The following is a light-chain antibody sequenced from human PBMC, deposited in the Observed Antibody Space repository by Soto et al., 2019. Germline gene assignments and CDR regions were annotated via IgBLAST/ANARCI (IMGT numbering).Light chain of an antibody. CDR2: GAS. J-gene: IGKJ1*01. CDR1: QSFSSSY. Sequence: IVVSNSAGSLSLSPGERATPSCRASQSFSSSYLAWYQQKPGQAPRLLIYGASSRATGIPDRFSGSGSGTDFTLTISRLEPEDSAVYYCQQYGSSPPGTFGQGTKV. V-gene: IGKV3-20*01. CDR3: QQYGSSPPGT.